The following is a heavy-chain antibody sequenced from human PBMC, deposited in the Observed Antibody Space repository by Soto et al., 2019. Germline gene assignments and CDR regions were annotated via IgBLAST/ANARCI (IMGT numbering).Heavy chain of an antibody. CDR1: GFTFSSYN. CDR2: ITSGSSYI. D-gene: IGHD6-13*01. V-gene: IGHV3-21*01. Sequence: GGSLRLSCAASGFTFSSYNMDWVRQAPGKGLEWVSSITSGSSYIFYADSVKGRFTISRDNAKNSLYLQMNSLRAEDTAVYYCASAYSSRWFFEYWGQGALVTVSS. J-gene: IGHJ4*02. CDR3: ASAYSSRWFFEY.